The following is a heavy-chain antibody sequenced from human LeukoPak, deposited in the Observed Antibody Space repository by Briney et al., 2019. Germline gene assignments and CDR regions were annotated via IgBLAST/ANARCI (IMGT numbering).Heavy chain of an antibody. V-gene: IGHV1-2*02. CDR2: MNPDSGGT. Sequence: GASVKVSCKTSGYIFTGHYMHWVRQAPGQGPEWMGWMNPDSGGTNYAQNFQGRVTMTRDTSTTTAYMELSGLTSEDTAVYYCARGLLRELLGLDVWGKGTTVTVSS. J-gene: IGHJ6*04. D-gene: IGHD3-10*01. CDR1: GYIFTGHY. CDR3: ARGLLRELLGLDV.